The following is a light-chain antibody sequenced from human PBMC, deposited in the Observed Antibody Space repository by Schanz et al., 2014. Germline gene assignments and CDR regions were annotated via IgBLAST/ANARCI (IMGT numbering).Light chain of an antibody. V-gene: IGLV2-14*01. CDR2: DVS. CDR1: GSDVGGYNY. Sequence: QSALTQPASVSGSPGQSITISCTGTGSDVGGYNYVSWYQQHPGKAPKLMIYDVSQRPSGVPDRFSGAKSGNTASLTVSGLQAEDEADYYCSSYTRSNTLCVFGTGTKLTVL. J-gene: IGLJ1*01. CDR3: SSYTRSNTLCV.